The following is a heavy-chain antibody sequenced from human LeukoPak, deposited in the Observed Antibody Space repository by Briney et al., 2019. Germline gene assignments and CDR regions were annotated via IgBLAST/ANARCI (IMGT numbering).Heavy chain of an antibody. D-gene: IGHD2-21*02. CDR3: ARRLCGGDCYSTFSY. J-gene: IGHJ4*02. V-gene: IGHV4-4*02. Sequence: SGTLSLTCGVSGGSISGTNWWSWVRQPPGQGLEWIGEISLRGLTSYNPSLRSRLTMSLDESKNQVSLNLTSVTAADTAVYYCARRLCGGDCYSTFSYWGQGTLVTVSS. CDR1: GGSISGTNW. CDR2: ISLRGLT.